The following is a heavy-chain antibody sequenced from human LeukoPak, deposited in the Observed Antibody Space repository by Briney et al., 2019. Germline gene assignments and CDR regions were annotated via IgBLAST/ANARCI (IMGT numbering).Heavy chain of an antibody. CDR3: AKDLESAAYGFDY. Sequence: GGSLRLSCAASGFTFSSYGMHWVRQAPGKGLEWVAVISYDGSNEYYADSVKGRFTISRDNSKNTLYLQMNSLRAEDTAVYYCAKDLESAAYGFDYWGQGTLVTVSS. V-gene: IGHV3-30*18. D-gene: IGHD2-8*01. CDR2: ISYDGSNE. J-gene: IGHJ4*02. CDR1: GFTFSSYG.